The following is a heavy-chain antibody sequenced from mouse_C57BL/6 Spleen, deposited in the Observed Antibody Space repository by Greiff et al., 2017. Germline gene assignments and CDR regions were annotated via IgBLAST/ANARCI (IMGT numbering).Heavy chain of an antibody. CDR2: IYPRSGNT. D-gene: IGHD2-4*01. V-gene: IGHV1-81*01. Sequence: VQLQQSGAELARPGASVKLSCKASGYTFTSYGISWVKQRTGQGLEWIGEIYPRSGNTYYNEKFKGKATLTADKSSSTAYMELRSLTSEDSAVYFCARWEYDYDKGGYYYAMDYWGQGTSVTVSS. CDR1: GYTFTSYG. J-gene: IGHJ4*01. CDR3: ARWEYDYDKGGYYYAMDY.